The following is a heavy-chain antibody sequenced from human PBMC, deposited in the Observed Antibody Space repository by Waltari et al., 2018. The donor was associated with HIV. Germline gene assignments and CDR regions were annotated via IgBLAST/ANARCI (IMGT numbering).Heavy chain of an antibody. CDR1: GFTFSSSW. J-gene: IGHJ3*02. Sequence: EVQLVESGGGLVQPGGSLRLSCAASGFTFSSSWMSLVRQAPGKGLEWVANIKQDGSEKHYVDSVKGRFTISRDNAKKSLYLQMNSLRAEDTAVYYCARMGLMMYAIGAFDIWGQGTMVTVSS. CDR2: IKQDGSEK. D-gene: IGHD2-8*01. CDR3: ARMGLMMYAIGAFDI. V-gene: IGHV3-7*01.